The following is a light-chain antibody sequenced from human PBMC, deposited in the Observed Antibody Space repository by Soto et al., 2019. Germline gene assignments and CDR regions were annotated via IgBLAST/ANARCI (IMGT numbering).Light chain of an antibody. Sequence: EIVLTQSPGTLSLSPGERASLSCRASQSVSNSYLAWYQQKPGQAPRLLIYGASSRATGIPDRFSGSGSGTEFTLTISRLELEDFAVYYCQQYAGSPPRTFGQGTKVEIK. CDR3: QQYAGSPPRT. CDR2: GAS. J-gene: IGKJ1*01. CDR1: QSVSNSY. V-gene: IGKV3-20*01.